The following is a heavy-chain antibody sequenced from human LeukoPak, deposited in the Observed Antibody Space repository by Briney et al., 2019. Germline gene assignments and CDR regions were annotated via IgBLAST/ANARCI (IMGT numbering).Heavy chain of an antibody. V-gene: IGHV4-34*01. CDR1: GGSFSGYY. CDR2: INHSGST. D-gene: IGHD3-22*01. CDR3: ARGIRITMIVVVSKYYFDY. J-gene: IGHJ4*02. Sequence: PSETLSLTCAVHGGSFSGYYWSWIRQPPGKGLEWIGEINHSGSTNYNPSLKSRVTISVDTSKNQFSLKLSSVTAADTAVYYCARGIRITMIVVVSKYYFDYWGQGTLVTVSS.